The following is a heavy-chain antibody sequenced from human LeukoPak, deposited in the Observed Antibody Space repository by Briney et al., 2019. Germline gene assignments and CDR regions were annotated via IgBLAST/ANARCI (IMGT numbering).Heavy chain of an antibody. J-gene: IGHJ3*02. CDR1: GFTFGNYW. Sequence: GGSLRLSCAASGFTFGNYWMSWVRQAPGKGLEWVSAISGSGGSTYYADSVKGRFTISRDNSKNTLYLQMNSLRAEDTAVYYCAKLGITVVTPYDAFDIWGQGTMVTVSS. D-gene: IGHD4-23*01. CDR3: AKLGITVVTPYDAFDI. CDR2: ISGSGGST. V-gene: IGHV3-23*01.